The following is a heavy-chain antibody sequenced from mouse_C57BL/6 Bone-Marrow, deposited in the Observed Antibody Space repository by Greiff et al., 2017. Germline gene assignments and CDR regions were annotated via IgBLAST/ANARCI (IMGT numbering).Heavy chain of an antibody. V-gene: IGHV2-2*01. CDR2: T. D-gene: IGHD2-5*01. CDR3: ASLAYYSNYFDY. Sequence: TDYNAAFISRLSISKDNSKSQVFFKMNSLQADDTAIYYCASLAYYSNYFDYWGQGTTLTVSS. J-gene: IGHJ2*01.